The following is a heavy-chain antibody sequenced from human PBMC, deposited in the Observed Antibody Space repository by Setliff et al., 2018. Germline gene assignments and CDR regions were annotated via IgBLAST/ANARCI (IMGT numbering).Heavy chain of an antibody. J-gene: IGHJ6*02. D-gene: IGHD6-13*01. Sequence: SETLSLTCAVSGYSISSGYYWGWIRQPPGKGLEWIGSIYHSGSTYYNPSLKSRVTISVDTPKNQFSLKLSSVTAAYTAVYYCARSAGYSSSWYNYYYGMDVWGQGTTGTVSS. CDR2: IYHSGST. V-gene: IGHV4-38-2*01. CDR1: GYSISSGYY. CDR3: ARSAGYSSSWYNYYYGMDV.